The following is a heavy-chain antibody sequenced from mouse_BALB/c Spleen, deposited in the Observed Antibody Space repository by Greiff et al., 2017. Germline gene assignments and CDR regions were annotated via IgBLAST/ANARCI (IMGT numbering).Heavy chain of an antibody. CDR2: INPNIGGT. CDR3: ARRGGWLLPYYFDY. D-gene: IGHD2-3*01. CDR1: GYTFTDYN. Sequence: VQLQQSGPELVKPGASVKIPCKASGYTFTDYNMDWVKQSHGKSLEWIGDINPNIGGTIYNQKFKGKATLTVDKSSSTAYMELRSLTSEDTAVYYCARRGGWLLPYYFDYWGQGTTLTVSS. J-gene: IGHJ2*01. V-gene: IGHV1-18*01.